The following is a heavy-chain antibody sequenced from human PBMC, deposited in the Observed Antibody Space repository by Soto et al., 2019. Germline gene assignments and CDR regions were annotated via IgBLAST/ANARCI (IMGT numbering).Heavy chain of an antibody. V-gene: IGHV3-21*01. Sequence: EVPLVESGGGLVKPGGSLRLSCAASGFTFSNYNMNWVRQPPGKGLEWVSSITSAGSYIYYAESLNGRVTISRDNAKNSLFLQMNSLRAEDTALYFCARGILGGVRIDYGMDVWGQGTTGTVSS. J-gene: IGHJ6*02. CDR2: ITSAGSYI. CDR1: GFTFSNYN. CDR3: ARGILGGVRIDYGMDV. D-gene: IGHD2-8*02.